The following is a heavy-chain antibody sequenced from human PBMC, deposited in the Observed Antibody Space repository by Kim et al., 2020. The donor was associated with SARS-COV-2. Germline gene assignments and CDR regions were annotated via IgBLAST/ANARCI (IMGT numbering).Heavy chain of an antibody. V-gene: IGHV4-34*01. D-gene: IGHD4-17*01. CDR3: ARGLFYYGDYVGGMDV. CDR1: GGSFSGYY. Sequence: SETLSLTCAVYGGSFSGYYWRWIRQPPGKGLEWIGEINHSGSTNYNPSLKSRVTISVDTSKNQFSLKLRSVTAADTAVYYCARGLFYYGDYVGGMDVWGQGTTVTVSS. J-gene: IGHJ6*02. CDR2: INHSGST.